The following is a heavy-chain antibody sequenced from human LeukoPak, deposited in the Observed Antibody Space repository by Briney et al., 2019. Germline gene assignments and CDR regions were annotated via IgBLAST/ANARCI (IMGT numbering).Heavy chain of an antibody. CDR1: GGSFSGYY. CDR3: AISSPAHFQH. V-gene: IGHV4-34*01. J-gene: IGHJ1*01. Sequence: SETLSLTCAVYGGSFSGYYWSWIRQPPGKGLEWIGEINHSGSTNYNPSLKSRVTISVDTSKNQFSLKLSSVTAADTAVYYCAISSPAHFQHWGQGTLVTVSS. D-gene: IGHD6-13*01. CDR2: INHSGST.